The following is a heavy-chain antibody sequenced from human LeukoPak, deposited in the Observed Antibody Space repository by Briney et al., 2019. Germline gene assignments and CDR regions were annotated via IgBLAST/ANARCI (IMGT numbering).Heavy chain of an antibody. CDR1: GFIFSTYW. V-gene: IGHV3-7*01. Sequence: GGSLRLSCAASGFIFSTYWMSWVRQAPGKGREWVANIKQDGSEKYYVDSVKGRFNISRDNDKNSLYLQMNSLRAEDTAMYYCARDSAGNDYWGQGTLVTVSS. CDR3: ARDSAGNDY. CDR2: IKQDGSEK. J-gene: IGHJ4*02. D-gene: IGHD6-13*01.